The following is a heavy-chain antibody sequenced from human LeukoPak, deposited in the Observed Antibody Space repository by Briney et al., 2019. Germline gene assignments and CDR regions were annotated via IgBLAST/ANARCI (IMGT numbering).Heavy chain of an antibody. D-gene: IGHD3-10*01. CDR2: IYYSGST. CDR3: ARDRFHGSGSYSNYYGMDD. J-gene: IGHJ6*02. CDR1: GGSISSSSYY. V-gene: IGHV4-39*07. Sequence: SETLSLTCTVSGGSISSSSYYWGWIRQPPGKGLEWIGSIYYSGSTYYNPSLKSRVTISVDTSKNQFSLKLSSVTAADTAVYYCARDRFHGSGSYSNYYGMDDWGQGTTVTVSS.